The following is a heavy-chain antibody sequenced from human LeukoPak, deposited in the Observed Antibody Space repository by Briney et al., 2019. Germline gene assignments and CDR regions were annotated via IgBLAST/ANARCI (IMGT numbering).Heavy chain of an antibody. Sequence: GRSLRLSCAASGFTVSTNYMNWVRQAPGKGLEWVSVIYSGGSTYYADSVKGRFTISRDNSKNTLYLQMNNLRAEDTAMYYCIRSYSSAWYAFDYWGQGTLVTVSS. J-gene: IGHJ4*02. V-gene: IGHV3-53*01. CDR1: GFTVSTNY. CDR2: IYSGGST. D-gene: IGHD6-19*01. CDR3: IRSYSSAWYAFDY.